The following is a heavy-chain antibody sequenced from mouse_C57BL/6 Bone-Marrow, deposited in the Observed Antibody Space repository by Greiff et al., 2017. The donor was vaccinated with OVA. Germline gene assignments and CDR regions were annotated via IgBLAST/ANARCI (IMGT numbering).Heavy chain of an antibody. CDR2: IRNKANGYTT. CDR1: GFTFTDYY. Sequence: KLVESGGGLVQPGGSLSLSCAASGFTFTDYYMSWVRQPPGKALEWLGFIRNKANGYTTEYSASVKGRFTISRDNSQSILYLQMNALRAEDSATYYCARSLRSYFDYWGQGTTLTVSS. CDR3: ARSLRSYFDY. J-gene: IGHJ2*01. V-gene: IGHV7-3*01. D-gene: IGHD1-1*01.